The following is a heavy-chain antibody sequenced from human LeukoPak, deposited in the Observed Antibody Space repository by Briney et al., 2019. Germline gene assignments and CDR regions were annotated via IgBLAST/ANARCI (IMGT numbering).Heavy chain of an antibody. CDR2: IYTSGST. CDR3: ARGWARGYDFWSDNWFDP. J-gene: IGHJ5*02. Sequence: SETLSLTCTVSGGSISSGSYYWSWIRQPAGKGLEWIGRIYTSGSTNYIPSLKSRVTISVDTSKNQFSLKLSSVTAADTAVYYCARGWARGYDFWSDNWFDPWGQGSLVTVSS. CDR1: GGSISSGSYY. V-gene: IGHV4-61*02. D-gene: IGHD3-3*01.